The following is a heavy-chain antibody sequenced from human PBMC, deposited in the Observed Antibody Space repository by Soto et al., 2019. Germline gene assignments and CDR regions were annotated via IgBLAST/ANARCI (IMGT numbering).Heavy chain of an antibody. CDR3: ARMYYYDSMLWFDP. Sequence: SETLSLTCAVYGGSFSGYYWSWIRQPPGKGLEWIGEINHSGSTNYNPSLKSRVTISVDTSKNQFSLKLSSVTAADTAVYYCARMYYYDSMLWFDPWGQGTLVTVSS. V-gene: IGHV4-34*01. J-gene: IGHJ5*02. D-gene: IGHD3-22*01. CDR2: INHSGST. CDR1: GGSFSGYY.